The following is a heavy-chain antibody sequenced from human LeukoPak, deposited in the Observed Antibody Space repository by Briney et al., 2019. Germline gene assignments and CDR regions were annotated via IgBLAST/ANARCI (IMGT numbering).Heavy chain of an antibody. CDR2: IKHCGDT. Sequence: PSETLSLTCAVYGGSFSYYSWSWIRQPPGKGLGWIGEIKHCGDTNNNRSLMSRVIMSVDTSKNQFSLKVSSVTAADTAVYYCARVGYSYSINDWSRTGLGAYPTKYHYYMDVWGKGTTVTVSS. CDR3: ARVGYSYSINDWSRTGLGAYPTKYHYYMDV. D-gene: IGHD5-18*01. V-gene: IGHV4-34*01. J-gene: IGHJ6*03. CDR1: GGSFSYYS.